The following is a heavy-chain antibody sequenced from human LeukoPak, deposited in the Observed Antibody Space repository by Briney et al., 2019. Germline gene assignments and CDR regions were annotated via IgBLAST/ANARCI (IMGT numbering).Heavy chain of an antibody. D-gene: IGHD5-24*01. CDR2: ISGTGSST. Sequence: GGSLRLSCAASGFTFSSYAMNWVRQAPGKGLEWVSTISGTGSSTYYTDSVKGRFTISRDNSKNTLYLQMNSLRAEDTAVYYCAKRVATNYYYYYGMDVWGQGTTVTVSS. CDR1: GFTFSSYA. CDR3: AKRVATNYYYYYGMDV. J-gene: IGHJ6*02. V-gene: IGHV3-23*01.